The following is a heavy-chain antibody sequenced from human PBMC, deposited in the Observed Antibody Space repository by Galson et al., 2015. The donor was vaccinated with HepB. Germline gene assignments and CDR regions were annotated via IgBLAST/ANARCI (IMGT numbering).Heavy chain of an antibody. CDR2: INPSGGST. V-gene: IGHV1-46*03. J-gene: IGHJ4*02. CDR1: GYTFTSYY. Sequence: SVKVSCKASGYTFTSYYMHWVRQAPGQGLEWMGIINPSGGSTSYAQKFQGRVTMTRDTSTSTVYMELSSLRSEDTAVYYCARGLETVWFGELFLIDYWGQGTLVTVSS. D-gene: IGHD3-10*01. CDR3: ARGLETVWFGELFLIDY.